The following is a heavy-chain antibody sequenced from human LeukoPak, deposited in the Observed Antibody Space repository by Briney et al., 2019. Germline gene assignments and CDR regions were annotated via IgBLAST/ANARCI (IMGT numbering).Heavy chain of an antibody. V-gene: IGHV3-30*02. CDR2: IRYDGSKI. D-gene: IGHD3-10*01. CDR1: GFTFRNYA. CDR3: ASLDSGGYVFDY. J-gene: IGHJ4*02. Sequence: GGPLRLSCAASGFTFRNYAMHWVRQAPGKGLEWVAFIRYDGSKICYADSVKGRFTISRDNAKNSLYLQMSSLRAEDTAVYYCASLDSGGYVFDYWGQGTLVTVSS.